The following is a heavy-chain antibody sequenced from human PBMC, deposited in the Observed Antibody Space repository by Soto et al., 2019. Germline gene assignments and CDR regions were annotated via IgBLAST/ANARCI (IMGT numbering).Heavy chain of an antibody. Sequence: QVQLVQSGAEVKKPWSSVKVSCKASGGTFSSYALSWVRQYPGQGLEWMGGIIPIFGTANYAQKFQGRVTITADESTSTAYMDRSSLRSEDTAVYYCARDDQYYYDSSGYPRSGAFDIWGQGTMVTVSS. CDR2: IIPIFGTA. CDR1: GGTFSSYA. D-gene: IGHD3-22*01. V-gene: IGHV1-69*01. CDR3: ARDDQYYYDSSGYPRSGAFDI. J-gene: IGHJ3*02.